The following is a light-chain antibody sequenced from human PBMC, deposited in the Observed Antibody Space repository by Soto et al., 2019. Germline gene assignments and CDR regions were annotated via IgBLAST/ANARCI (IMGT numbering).Light chain of an antibody. J-gene: IGKJ1*01. V-gene: IGKV1-5*03. CDR1: QGIGSD. Sequence: PGTQRPCSLTASIGDRFTIACLGSQGIGSDLAWYQQKPGRAPKLLIYKASSLESGVPSRFSGSGSGTEFTLTSSILQADDFATYCYQHYNTYLTFGQGTKVDIK. CDR3: QHYNTYLT. CDR2: KAS.